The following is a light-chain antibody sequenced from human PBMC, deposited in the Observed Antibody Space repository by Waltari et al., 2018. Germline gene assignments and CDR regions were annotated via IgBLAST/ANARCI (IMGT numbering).Light chain of an antibody. CDR2: GAS. CDR3: QQYSYWPRT. Sequence: TVMTHSPATRSLSPGERSTLSGRASQSVSSKLAWYQQKPGQAPRLLIYGASTRATDIPARFSGGGSGTEFTLIISSLQSEDFAVYFCQQYSYWPRTFGRGTKVEIK. V-gene: IGKV3-15*01. CDR1: QSVSSK. J-gene: IGKJ1*01.